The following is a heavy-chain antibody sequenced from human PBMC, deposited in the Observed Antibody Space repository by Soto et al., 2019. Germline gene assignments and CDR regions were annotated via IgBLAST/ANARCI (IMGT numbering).Heavy chain of an antibody. D-gene: IGHD2-15*01. V-gene: IGHV3-23*01. CDR2: ISGGGGST. CDR1: GFTFSSYA. J-gene: IGHJ4*02. Sequence: GGSLRLSCAASGFTFSSYAMSWVRQAPGKGLEWVSAISGGGGSTYYADSVKGRFTISRDNTKNTLYLQMNSLRAEDTAVYYCAKDLKNIVVVVAAYFDYWGQGTLVTVSS. CDR3: AKDLKNIVVVVAAYFDY.